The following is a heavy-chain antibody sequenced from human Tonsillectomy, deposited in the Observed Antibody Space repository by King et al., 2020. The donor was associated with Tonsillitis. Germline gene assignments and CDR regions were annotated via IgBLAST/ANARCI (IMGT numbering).Heavy chain of an antibody. J-gene: IGHJ4*02. CDR2: IRATTGTT. D-gene: IGHD3-10*01. CDR1: GFTFSDYT. Sequence: VQLVESGGGLVQPGGSLRLSCAASGFTFSDYTMNWVRQAPGKALEWVSNIRATTGTTSYADSVKGRFIISRDNAKNSLFLQMNSLRDGDTAVYYCVGDHSRGVYYWGQGMLVTLSS. CDR3: VGDHSRGVYY. V-gene: IGHV3-48*02.